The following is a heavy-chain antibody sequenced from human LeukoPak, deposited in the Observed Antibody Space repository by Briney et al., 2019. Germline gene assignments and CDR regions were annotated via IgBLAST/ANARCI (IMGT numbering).Heavy chain of an antibody. D-gene: IGHD4-17*01. CDR2: IYYSGST. V-gene: IGHV4-39*07. Sequence: SETLSLTCTVSGGSISSSSYYWGWIRQPPGKGLEWIGSIYYSGSTYYNPSLKSRVTISVDTSKNQFSLKLSSVTAADTAMYYCARVLTVTNFDYWGQGTLVTVSP. J-gene: IGHJ4*02. CDR3: ARVLTVTNFDY. CDR1: GGSISSSSYY.